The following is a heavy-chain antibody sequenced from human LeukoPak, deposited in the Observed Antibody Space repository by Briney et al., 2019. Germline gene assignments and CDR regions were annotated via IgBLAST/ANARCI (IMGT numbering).Heavy chain of an antibody. CDR1: GGTFSSYA. Sequence: SVKVPCKASGGTFSSYAISWVRQAPGQGLEWMGRIIPILGIANYAQKFQGRVTITADKSTSTAYMELSSLRSEDTAVYYCARSGGSSGWYPQWGQGTLVTVSS. J-gene: IGHJ4*02. V-gene: IGHV1-69*04. D-gene: IGHD6-19*01. CDR2: IIPILGIA. CDR3: ARSGGSSGWYPQ.